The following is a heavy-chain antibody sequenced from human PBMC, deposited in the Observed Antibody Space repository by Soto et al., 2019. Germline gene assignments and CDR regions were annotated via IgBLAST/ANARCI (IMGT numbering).Heavy chain of an antibody. CDR3: ARWYGSSWGLGWFDP. V-gene: IGHV1-3*01. CDR2: INAGNGNT. Sequence: QVQLVQSGAEVKKPGASVKVSCKASGYTFTSYAMHWVRQAPGQRLEWMGWINAGNGNTKYSQKFQGRVTITRDTSGSTAYMELSSLRSEDTAVYYCARWYGSSWGLGWFDPWGQGTLVTVSS. CDR1: GYTFTSYA. D-gene: IGHD6-13*01. J-gene: IGHJ5*02.